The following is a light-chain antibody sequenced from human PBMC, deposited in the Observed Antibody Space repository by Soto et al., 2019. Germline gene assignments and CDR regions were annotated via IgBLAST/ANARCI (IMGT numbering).Light chain of an antibody. V-gene: IGKV1-5*03. Sequence: DIQMTQPPSTLSGSVGDRVTITCRASQTISSWLAWYQQKPGKAPKLLIYKASTLKSGVPSRFSGSGSGTDFTLTISRLEPEDFAVYYCYQYGTSPHTFGQGTRLEIK. CDR1: QTISSW. J-gene: IGKJ5*01. CDR2: KAS. CDR3: YQYGTSPHT.